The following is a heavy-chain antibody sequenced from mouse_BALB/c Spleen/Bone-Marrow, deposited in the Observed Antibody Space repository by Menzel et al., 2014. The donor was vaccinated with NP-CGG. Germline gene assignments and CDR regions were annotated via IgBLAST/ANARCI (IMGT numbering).Heavy chain of an antibody. D-gene: IGHD2-4*01. V-gene: IGHV3-2*02. CDR2: ISYSGST. J-gene: IGHJ3*01. Sequence: EVKLQESGPGLVKPSQSLSLTCIVTGYSITRDYAWNWIRQFPGNKLEWMGYISYSGSTTYNPSLESRISITRDTSKNQFFLQLNSVTTEDTATYYCAGSSSYDYDVGFAYWGQGTLVTVSA. CDR1: GYSITRDYA. CDR3: AGSSSYDYDVGFAY.